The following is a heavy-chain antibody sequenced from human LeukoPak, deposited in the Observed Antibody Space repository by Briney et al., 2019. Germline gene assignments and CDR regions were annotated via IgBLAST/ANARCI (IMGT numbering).Heavy chain of an antibody. Sequence: GASVKVSCKASGYTFTSYGISWVRQAPGQGLEWMGWISAYNGNTNYAQKFQGRVTITTDESTSTAYMELSSLRSEDTAVYYCASPGLDPLEYWGQGTLVTVSS. CDR2: ISAYNGNT. CDR1: GYTFTSYG. V-gene: IGHV1-18*01. D-gene: IGHD1-1*01. J-gene: IGHJ4*02. CDR3: ASPGLDPLEY.